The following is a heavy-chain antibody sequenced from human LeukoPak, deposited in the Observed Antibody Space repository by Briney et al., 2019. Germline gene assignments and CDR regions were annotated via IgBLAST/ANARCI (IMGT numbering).Heavy chain of an antibody. J-gene: IGHJ4*02. CDR1: GFTFSSYA. CDR3: ARDPDSLYYFDY. V-gene: IGHV3-30-3*01. Sequence: GGSLRLSCAASGFTFSSYAMHWVRQAPGKGLEWVAVISYDGSNKYYADSVKGRFTISRDNSRNTLYLQMNSLRAEDTAVYYCARDPDSLYYFDYWGQGTLVTVSS. CDR2: ISYDGSNK.